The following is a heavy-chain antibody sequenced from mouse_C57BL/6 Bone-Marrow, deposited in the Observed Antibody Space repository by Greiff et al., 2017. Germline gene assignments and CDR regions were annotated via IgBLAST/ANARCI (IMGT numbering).Heavy chain of an antibody. CDR3: ARDRSWVAWFAY. CDR1: GYSITSGYY. J-gene: IGHJ3*01. CDR2: ISYDGSN. D-gene: IGHD4-1*01. Sequence: EVQLVESGPGLVKPSQSLSLTCSVTGYSITSGYYWNWIRQFPGNKLEWMGYISYDGSNNYNPSLKNRISITRDTSKNQFFLKLNSVTTEDTATYYCARDRSWVAWFAYWGQGTLVTVSA. V-gene: IGHV3-6*01.